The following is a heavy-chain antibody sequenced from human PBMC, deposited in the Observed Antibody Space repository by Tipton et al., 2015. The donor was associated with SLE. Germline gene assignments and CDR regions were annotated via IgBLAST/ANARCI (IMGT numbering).Heavy chain of an antibody. CDR2: IYTSGST. Sequence: TLSLTCTVSGGSISSGSYYWSWIRQPAGKGLEWIGRIYTSGSTNYNPSLKSRVTISVDTSKNQFSLKLSSVTAADTAVYYCARHSTLRLVAFDIWCQWTMVTVSS. CDR1: GGSISSGSYY. V-gene: IGHV4-61*02. D-gene: IGHD3-3*01. CDR3: ARHSTLRLVAFDI. J-gene: IGHJ3*02.